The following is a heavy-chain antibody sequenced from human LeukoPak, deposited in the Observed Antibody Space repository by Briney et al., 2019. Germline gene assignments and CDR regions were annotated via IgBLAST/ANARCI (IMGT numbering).Heavy chain of an antibody. V-gene: IGHV2-5*01. J-gene: IGHJ4*02. CDR2: IYWNDDK. Sequence: SGPTLVKPTQTLTLTCTFSGFSLSTSGVGVGWIRQPPGKALEWLCLIYWNDDKRYRQSLKSKLTITKDTSKNQVVLTMTSVDPVDTATYYCAHSRYCCSDCYGIEFDYWGQGTLVTVSS. CDR3: AHSRYCCSDCYGIEFDY. D-gene: IGHD2-21*02. CDR1: GFSLSTSGVG.